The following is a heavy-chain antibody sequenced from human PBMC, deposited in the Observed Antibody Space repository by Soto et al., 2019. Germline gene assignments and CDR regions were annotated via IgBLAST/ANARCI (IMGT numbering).Heavy chain of an antibody. CDR1: GFTFSSYA. V-gene: IGHV3-23*01. D-gene: IGHD2-15*01. CDR3: AKGKLSAPLAEYFQH. J-gene: IGHJ1*01. Sequence: PGGSLRLSCAASGFTFSSYAMSWVRQAPGKGLEWVSAISGSGGSTYYADSVKGRFTISRDNSKNTLYLQMNSLRAEDTAVYYCAKGKLSAPLAEYFQHWGQGTLVTVSS. CDR2: ISGSGGST.